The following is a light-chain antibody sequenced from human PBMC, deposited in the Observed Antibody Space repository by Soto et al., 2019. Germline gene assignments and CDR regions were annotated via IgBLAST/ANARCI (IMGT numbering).Light chain of an antibody. V-gene: IGKV1-5*01. CDR3: QQINSYPLT. J-gene: IGKJ1*01. CDR1: QSISSC. Sequence: DIQTTQSPSSLSASVGYRVTMTCRASQSISSCLAWYQQKPGKAPRLLIYDASTLQSGVPSRFSGSGSGTEFTLTISSLQPEDFATYHCQQINSYPLTFGQGTKVDIK. CDR2: DAS.